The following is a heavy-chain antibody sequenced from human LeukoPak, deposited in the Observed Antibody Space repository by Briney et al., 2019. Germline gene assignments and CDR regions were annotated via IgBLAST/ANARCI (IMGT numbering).Heavy chain of an antibody. CDR1: GFTFSSYW. J-gene: IGHJ4*02. CDR2: IKQDGSEK. D-gene: IGHD3-22*01. V-gene: IGHV3-7*03. Sequence: GGSLRLSCAASGFTFSSYWMSWVRQAPGKGLEWVANIKQDGSEKYYVDSVKGRFTISRDNAKNSLYLQMNSLRAEDTAVYYCAKDSRGYQDYFDYWGQGTLVTVSS. CDR3: AKDSRGYQDYFDY.